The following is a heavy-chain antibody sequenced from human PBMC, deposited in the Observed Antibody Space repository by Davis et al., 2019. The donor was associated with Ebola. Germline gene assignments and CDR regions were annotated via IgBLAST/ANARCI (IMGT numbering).Heavy chain of an antibody. CDR3: AAEGRSSRPGY. CDR2: ISGSGGST. Sequence: GESLKISCTASGFNFGEYALTWVRQAPGKGLEWVSGISGSGGSTYYAGSVKGRFTVSRDNSKNTLHLQMNGLRAEDTAVYYCAAEGRSSRPGYWGQGTLVTVSS. V-gene: IGHV3-23*01. J-gene: IGHJ4*02. D-gene: IGHD3-10*01. CDR1: GFNFGEYA.